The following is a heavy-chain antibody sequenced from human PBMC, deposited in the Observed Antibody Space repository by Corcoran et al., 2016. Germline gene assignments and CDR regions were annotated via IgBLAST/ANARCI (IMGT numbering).Heavy chain of an antibody. D-gene: IGHD3-3*01. CDR3: ASSYYDVWSGYYPYGYNWFDP. CDR1: GGSISSYY. Sequence: QVQLQESGPGLVKPSETLSLTCTVSGGSISSYYWSWIRQPAGKGLEWIGRIYTSGSTNYNPSLKSRVTMSVDTSQNPFSLKLSSVTAADTAVYCCASSYYDVWSGYYPYGYNWFDPWGQGTLVTVSS. J-gene: IGHJ5*02. V-gene: IGHV4-4*07. CDR2: IYTSGST.